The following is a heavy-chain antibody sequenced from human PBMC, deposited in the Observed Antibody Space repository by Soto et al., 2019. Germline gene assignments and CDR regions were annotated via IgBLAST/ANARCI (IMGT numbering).Heavy chain of an antibody. Sequence: GGSLRLSCEASGFTFSDYVMNWVRQGPGKGLEWVANIKQDVSEKYYVDSVKGRFTISRDNAKNSLYLQMNSLRAEDTAVYYCARDQKETSYSSSWYTVIVAPTDIYYFDYWGQGTLVTVPS. CDR1: GFTFSDYV. D-gene: IGHD6-13*01. CDR2: IKQDVSEK. CDR3: ARDQKETSYSSSWYTVIVAPTDIYYFDY. J-gene: IGHJ4*02. V-gene: IGHV3-7*01.